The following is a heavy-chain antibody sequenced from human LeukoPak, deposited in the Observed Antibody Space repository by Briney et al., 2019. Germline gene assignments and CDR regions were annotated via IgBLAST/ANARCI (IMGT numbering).Heavy chain of an antibody. D-gene: IGHD3-9*01. CDR1: GGSISSSSYY. CDR3: ARDPLKYYGILTGYSGDNWLDP. J-gene: IGHJ5*02. V-gene: IGHV4-39*07. CDR2: IYYSAIT. Sequence: SETLSLTCTVSGGSISSSSYYWGWIRQPPGKGLEWIGSIYYSAITYYNPSLKSRVTISVYTSKNQFSLKLRAVTAADTAVYYCARDPLKYYGILTGYSGDNWLDPWGQGTLVTVSS.